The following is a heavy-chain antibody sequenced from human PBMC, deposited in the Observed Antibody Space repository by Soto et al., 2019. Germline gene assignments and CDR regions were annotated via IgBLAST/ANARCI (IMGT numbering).Heavy chain of an antibody. D-gene: IGHD4-17*01. J-gene: IGHJ4*02. Sequence: SETLSLTCTVSGASIISTTKYWGWIRQPPGRGLEWIGTISSIGSTYYNPSLEGRVTISVDTSKNQFSLKVTSVTAADTGLYYCARQDHGDYEFFFAYWGQGTLVTVSS. V-gene: IGHV4-39*01. CDR3: ARQDHGDYEFFFAY. CDR2: ISSIGST. CDR1: GASIISTTKY.